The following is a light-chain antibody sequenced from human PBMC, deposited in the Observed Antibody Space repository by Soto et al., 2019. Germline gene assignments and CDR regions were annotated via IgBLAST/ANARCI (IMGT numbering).Light chain of an antibody. CDR2: GAS. CDR1: QSVSSN. J-gene: IGKJ3*01. CDR3: HQYNNWPRFT. V-gene: IGKV3-15*01. Sequence: EIVMTQSPATLSVSPGERATLSCRASQSVSSNLAWYQQEPGQAPRLLIYGASTRATGIPARFSGSGSGTEFTLTISSLQSEDFAVYYCHQYNNWPRFTFGPGTKVDIK.